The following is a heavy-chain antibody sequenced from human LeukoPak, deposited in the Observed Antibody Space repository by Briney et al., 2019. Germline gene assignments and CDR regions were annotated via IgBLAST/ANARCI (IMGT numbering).Heavy chain of an antibody. V-gene: IGHV4-39*01. CDR3: ASGKYSSGWYFGYYFDY. Sequence: SETLSLTCTVSGGSISSSSYYWGWIRQPPGTGLEWIGSIYYSGSTYYNPSLKSRVTISVDTSKNQFSLKLSSVTAADTAVYYCASGKYSSGWYFGYYFDYWGQGTLVTVSS. CDR2: IYYSGST. D-gene: IGHD6-19*01. J-gene: IGHJ4*02. CDR1: GGSISSSSYY.